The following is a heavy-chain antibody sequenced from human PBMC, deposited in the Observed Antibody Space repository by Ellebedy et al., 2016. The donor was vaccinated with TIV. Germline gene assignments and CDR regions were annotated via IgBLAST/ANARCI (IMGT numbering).Heavy chain of an antibody. CDR2: IKKDGSEK. Sequence: GESLKISCAASGFTFSTYWMSWVRQAPGKGLEWVANIKKDGSEKYYVDSVKGRFTISRDNAKNSLYLQMNSLRAEDTAVYYCASGVLDGMDVWGLGTTVTVSS. D-gene: IGHD3-3*02. V-gene: IGHV3-7*03. J-gene: IGHJ6*02. CDR3: ASGVLDGMDV. CDR1: GFTFSTYW.